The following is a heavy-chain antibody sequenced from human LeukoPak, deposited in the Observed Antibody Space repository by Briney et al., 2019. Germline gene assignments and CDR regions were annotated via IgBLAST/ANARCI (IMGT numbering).Heavy chain of an antibody. D-gene: IGHD6-13*01. CDR1: GFTFSDYY. CDR2: ISSSGSTI. CDR3: ASRTPGYSSSWYGTVTTYYFDY. V-gene: IGHV3-11*04. J-gene: IGHJ4*02. Sequence: GGSLRLSCAASGFTFSDYYMSWIRQAPGKGLEWVSYISSSGSTIYYADSVKGRFTISRDNAKNSLYLQMNSLRAEDTAVYYCASRTPGYSSSWYGTVTTYYFDYWGQGTLVTVSS.